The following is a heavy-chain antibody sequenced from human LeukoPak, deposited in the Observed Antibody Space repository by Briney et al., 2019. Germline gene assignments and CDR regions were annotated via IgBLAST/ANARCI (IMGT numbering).Heavy chain of an antibody. D-gene: IGHD6-13*01. Sequence: PGGSLRLSCVVSGFTFSDYNMNWVRQAPGKGLEWVSAISGSGGSTYYADSVKGRFTISRDNSKNTLYLQMNSLRAEDTAVYYCAKDGHYSGYSSSWFDDYWGQGTLVTVSS. CDR3: AKDGHYSGYSSSWFDDY. V-gene: IGHV3-23*01. CDR1: GFTFSDYN. J-gene: IGHJ4*02. CDR2: ISGSGGST.